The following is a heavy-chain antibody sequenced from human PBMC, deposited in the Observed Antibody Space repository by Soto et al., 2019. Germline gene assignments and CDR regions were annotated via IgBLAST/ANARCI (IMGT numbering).Heavy chain of an antibody. CDR3: ARDSRGSHGDY. V-gene: IGHV3-33*01. CDR1: GFLFRNYG. J-gene: IGHJ4*02. D-gene: IGHD3-22*01. CDR2: IWHDGSKK. Sequence: GGSLRLSCAASGFLFRNYGMHWVRQAPGKGLEWVAVIWHDGSKKYYADSVRGRFTISRDNSKNTVSLQMNSLRGEDTALYYCARDSRGSHGDYWGQGTLVTVSS.